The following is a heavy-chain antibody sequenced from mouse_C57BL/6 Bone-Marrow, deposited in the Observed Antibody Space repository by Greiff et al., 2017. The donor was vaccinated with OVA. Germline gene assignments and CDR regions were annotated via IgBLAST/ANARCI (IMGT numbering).Heavy chain of an antibody. CDR2: ISDGGSYT. J-gene: IGHJ4*01. CDR1: GFTFSSYA. Sequence: DVKLVESGGGLVKPGGSLKLSCAASGFTFSSYAMSWVRQTPEKRLEWVATISDGGSYTYYTDNVKGRFTISIDNAKNNLYLQMSHLKSEDTAMYYCARTQATGYYAMDYWGQGTSVTVSS. V-gene: IGHV5-4*03. CDR3: ARTQATGYYAMDY. D-gene: IGHD3-2*02.